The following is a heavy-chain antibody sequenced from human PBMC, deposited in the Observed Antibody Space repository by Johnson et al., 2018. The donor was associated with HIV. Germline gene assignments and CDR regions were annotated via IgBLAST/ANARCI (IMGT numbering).Heavy chain of an antibody. CDR2: MYYDGSNK. V-gene: IGHV3-33*06. D-gene: IGHD6-13*01. Sequence: VQLVESGGGVVQPGRSLRLSCVVSGFTISTYGMHWVRQAPGKGLEWVAVMYYDGSNKYYADSVKGRFTISRDNSKNTLFLQMNSLRVEDTAVYYCAKCIWGSSLIDAFDIWGQGTRVTVSS. J-gene: IGHJ3*02. CDR1: GFTISTYG. CDR3: AKCIWGSSLIDAFDI.